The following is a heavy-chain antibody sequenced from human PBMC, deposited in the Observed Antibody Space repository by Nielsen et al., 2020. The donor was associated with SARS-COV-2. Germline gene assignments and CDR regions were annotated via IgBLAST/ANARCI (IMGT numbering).Heavy chain of an antibody. CDR1: GDSISSDNYY. D-gene: IGHD6-13*01. V-gene: IGHV4-61*03. CDR3: ARDRWQQLVPTY. J-gene: IGHJ4*02. Sequence: SETLSLTCTVSGDSISSDNYYWSWIRQPPGKGLEWIGHIFNTGSTSYNPSLRSRVTILVDTSKNHFSLKLTSVTAADTAVYYCARDRWQQLVPTYWGQGTLVTVTS. CDR2: IFNTGST.